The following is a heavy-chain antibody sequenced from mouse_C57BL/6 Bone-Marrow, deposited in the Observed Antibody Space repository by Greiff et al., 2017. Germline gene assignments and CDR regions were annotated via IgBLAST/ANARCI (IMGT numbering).Heavy chain of an antibody. CDR3: ASQITTVVPFDY. CDR2: INPGSGGT. Sequence: QVQLQQSGAELVRPGTSVKVSCKASGYAFTNYLIEWVKQRPGQGLEWIGVINPGSGGTNYNEKFKGKATLTADKSPSTAYMQRSSLTSEDSAVYFCASQITTVVPFDYWGQGTTLTVAS. D-gene: IGHD1-1*01. V-gene: IGHV1-54*01. CDR1: GYAFTNYL. J-gene: IGHJ2*01.